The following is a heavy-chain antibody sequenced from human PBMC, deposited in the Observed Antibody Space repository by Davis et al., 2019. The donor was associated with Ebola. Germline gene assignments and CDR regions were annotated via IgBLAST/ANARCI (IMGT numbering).Heavy chain of an antibody. D-gene: IGHD2-2*01. CDR2: INSDGSST. CDR1: GFTFSSYW. CDR3: ARDQEVVPAAIVVGWYYGMDV. J-gene: IGHJ6*02. Sequence: HTGGSLRLSCAASGFTFSSYWMHWVRQAPGKGLVWVSRINSDGSSTTYADSVKGRFTISRDNAKNSLYLQMNSLRAEDTAVYYCARDQEVVPAAIVVGWYYGMDVWGQGTTVTVSS. V-gene: IGHV3-74*01.